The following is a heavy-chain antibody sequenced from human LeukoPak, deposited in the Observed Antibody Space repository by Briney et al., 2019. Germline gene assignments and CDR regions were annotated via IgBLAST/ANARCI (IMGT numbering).Heavy chain of an antibody. V-gene: IGHV4-31*03. D-gene: IGHD6-19*01. Sequence: SETLSLTCTVSGGSISSGGYYWSWIRQHPGKGLEWIGYIYYSGSTYYNPSLKSRVTISVDTSKNQFSLKLSSVTAADTAVYYCAREGWGSRGAYYFDYWGQGTLVTVSS. CDR3: AREGWGSRGAYYFDY. CDR1: GGSISSGGYY. J-gene: IGHJ4*02. CDR2: IYYSGST.